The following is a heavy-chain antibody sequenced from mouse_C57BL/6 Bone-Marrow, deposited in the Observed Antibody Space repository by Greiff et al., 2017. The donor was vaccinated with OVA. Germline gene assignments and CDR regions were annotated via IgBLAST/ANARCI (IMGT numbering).Heavy chain of an antibody. D-gene: IGHD3-3*01. J-gene: IGHJ2*01. CDR3: ARGTGVDY. V-gene: IGHV1-31*01. CDR1: GYSFTGYY. CDR2: TYPYNGVS. Sequence: VQLQQSGPELVKPGASVKISCKASGYSFTGYYMHWVKQSHGNILEWIGYTYPYNGVSSYNQKFKGKATLTVDKSSSTAYMELRSLTSEDSAVYYWARGTGVDYWGQGTTLTVSS.